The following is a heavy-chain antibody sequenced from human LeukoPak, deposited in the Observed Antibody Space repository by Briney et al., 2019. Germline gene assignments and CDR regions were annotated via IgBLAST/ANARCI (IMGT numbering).Heavy chain of an antibody. CDR3: ARASSSFYGMDV. V-gene: IGHV4-30-2*01. J-gene: IGHJ6*02. CDR2: IYHSGST. CDR1: GGSISSGGYS. D-gene: IGHD6-6*01. Sequence: SETLSLTCAVSGGSISSGGYSWSWIRQPPGKGLEWIGYIYHSGSTYYNPSLKSRVTISVDRSKSQFSLKLSSVTAADTAVYYCARASSSFYGMDVWGQGTTVTVSS.